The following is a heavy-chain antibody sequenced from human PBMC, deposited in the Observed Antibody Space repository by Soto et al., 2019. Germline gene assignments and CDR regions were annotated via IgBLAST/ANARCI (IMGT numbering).Heavy chain of an antibody. J-gene: IGHJ6*03. V-gene: IGHV3-33*01. CDR1: GFTFSSYG. Sequence: GGSLRLSCAASGFTFSSYGMHWVRQAPGKGLEWVAVIWYDGSNKYYADSVKGRFTISRDNSKNTLYLQMNSLRAEDTAVYYCARDRGCSGGSCYSLGYYMDVWGKGTTVTVSS. CDR2: IWYDGSNK. CDR3: ARDRGCSGGSCYSLGYYMDV. D-gene: IGHD2-15*01.